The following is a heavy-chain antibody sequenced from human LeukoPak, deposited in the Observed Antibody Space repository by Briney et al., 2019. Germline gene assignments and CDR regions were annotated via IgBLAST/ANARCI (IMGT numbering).Heavy chain of an antibody. CDR1: GGSISSDAYY. D-gene: IGHD6-19*01. J-gene: IGHJ4*02. Sequence: PSQTLSLTCTVSGGSISSDAYYWSWIRQPAGKGLEYIGHIYHNGSPNYNPSLKSRVTISVDTSKNEYSLRLRSVTAADTAIYYCASEGLAVADNFYYWGQGILVAVSS. V-gene: IGHV4-61*09. CDR2: IYHNGSP. CDR3: ASEGLAVADNFYY.